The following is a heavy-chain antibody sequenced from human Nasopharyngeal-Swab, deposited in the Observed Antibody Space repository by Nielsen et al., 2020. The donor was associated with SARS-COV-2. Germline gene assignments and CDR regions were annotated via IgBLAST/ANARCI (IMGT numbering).Heavy chain of an antibody. D-gene: IGHD3-22*01. J-gene: IGHJ6*04. V-gene: IGHV4-31*02. CDR2: IYYSGST. Sequence: PGKGLEWIGYIYYSGSTYYNPSLKSRVTISVDTSKNQFSLKLSSVTAADTAVYYCARQSWAGYYYDSSGYMDVWGKGTTVTVSS. CDR3: ARQSWAGYYYDSSGYMDV.